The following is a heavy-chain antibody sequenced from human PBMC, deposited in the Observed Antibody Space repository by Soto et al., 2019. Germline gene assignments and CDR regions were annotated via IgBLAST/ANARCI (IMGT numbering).Heavy chain of an antibody. V-gene: IGHV3-23*01. Sequence: GGSLRLSCAASGFTFSSYAMSWVRQAPGKGLERVSAISGSGGSTYYADSVKGRFTISRDNSKNTLYLQMNSLRAEDTAVYYCAKVPLTLNYYGSGSPANWGQGTLVTVSS. D-gene: IGHD3-10*01. CDR3: AKVPLTLNYYGSGSPAN. CDR2: ISGSGGST. CDR1: GFTFSSYA. J-gene: IGHJ4*02.